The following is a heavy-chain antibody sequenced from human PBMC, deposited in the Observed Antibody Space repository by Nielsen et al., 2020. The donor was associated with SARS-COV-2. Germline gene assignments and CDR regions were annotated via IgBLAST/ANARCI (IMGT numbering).Heavy chain of an antibody. CDR3: ARGVGILTGYQSYYYGMDV. D-gene: IGHD3-9*01. V-gene: IGHV1-69*04. CDR2: IIPILGIA. Sequence: SVKVSCKASGGTFSSYAISWVRQAPGQGLEWMGRIIPILGIANYAQKFQGRVTITADKSTSTAYMELSSLRSEDTAVYYCARGVGILTGYQSYYYGMDVWGQGTTVTVSS. J-gene: IGHJ6*02. CDR1: GGTFSSYA.